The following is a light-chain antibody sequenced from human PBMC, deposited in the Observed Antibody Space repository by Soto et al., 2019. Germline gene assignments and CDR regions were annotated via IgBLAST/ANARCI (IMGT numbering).Light chain of an antibody. CDR3: GSYTGSIYV. V-gene: IGLV2-14*02. CDR2: EAS. CDR1: SSDVGSYNL. Sequence: QSVLTQPASVSGSPGQSITISCSGTSSDVGSYNLVSWYQQHPGKAPKLIIYEASDRPSGISDRFSGSKSGNTASLTVSGLQAEDEANYYCGSYTGSIYVFGTGTKV. J-gene: IGLJ1*01.